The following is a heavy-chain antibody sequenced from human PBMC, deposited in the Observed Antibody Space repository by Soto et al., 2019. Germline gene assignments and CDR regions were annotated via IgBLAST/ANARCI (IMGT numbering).Heavy chain of an antibody. CDR1: GYSFTSYW. D-gene: IGHD3-3*01. CDR2: IDPSDSYT. J-gene: IGHJ6*02. CDR3: ARQSQRLRFLEWLPAYGMDV. V-gene: IGHV5-10-1*01. Sequence: GESLKISCKGSGYSFTSYWISWVRQTPGKGLEWMGRIDPSDSYTNCSPSFQGHVTISADKSISTAYLQWSSLKASDTAMYYCARQSQRLRFLEWLPAYGMDVWGQGTTVTVSS.